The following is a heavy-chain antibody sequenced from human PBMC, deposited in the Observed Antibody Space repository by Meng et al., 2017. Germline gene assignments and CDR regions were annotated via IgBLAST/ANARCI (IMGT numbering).Heavy chain of an antibody. Sequence: GESLKISCTASGFTFGDYAMSWVRQAPGKGLEWVGFIRSKAYGGTTEYAASVKGRFTISRDDSKSIAYLQMNSLKTEDTAVYYCTRDTVTTYYYYGMDVWGQGTTVTVSS. CDR3: TRDTVTTYYYYGMDV. CDR2: IRSKAYGGTT. V-gene: IGHV3-49*04. CDR1: GFTFGDYA. J-gene: IGHJ6*02. D-gene: IGHD4-17*01.